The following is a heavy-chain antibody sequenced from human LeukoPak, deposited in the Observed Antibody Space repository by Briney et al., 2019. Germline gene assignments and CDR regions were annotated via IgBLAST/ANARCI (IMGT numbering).Heavy chain of an antibody. D-gene: IGHD3-22*01. J-gene: IGHJ4*02. CDR2: IHRGTT. V-gene: IGHV4-59*08. CDR1: GDSSNTYY. CDR3: ARFTIDDTSDHFDY. Sequence: PSETLSLTCIVSGDSSNTYYWSWIRQPPRKGLEWIGYIHRGTTRYNPSLKSRVTISADTSKNHFSLNLTSVTAADTAVYYCARFTIDDTSDHFDYWGQGNLVTVSS.